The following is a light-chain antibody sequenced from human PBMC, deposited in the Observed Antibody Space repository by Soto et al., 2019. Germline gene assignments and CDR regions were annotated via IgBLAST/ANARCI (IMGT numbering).Light chain of an antibody. V-gene: IGLV9-49*01. J-gene: IGLJ1*01. Sequence: QSVLTQPPSASASLGASVTLTCTLSSGYSNYKVDWYQQRPGKGPRFVMRVGTGGIVGSKGDGIPDRFSVLGSGLNRYLTIKNIQEEDESDYHCGAAHGSGSNYVFGTGTKVTVL. CDR3: GAAHGSGSNYV. CDR2: VGTGGIVG. CDR1: SGYSNYK.